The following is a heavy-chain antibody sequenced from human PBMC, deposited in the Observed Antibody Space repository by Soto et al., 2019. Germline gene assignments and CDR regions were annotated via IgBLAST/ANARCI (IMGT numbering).Heavy chain of an antibody. D-gene: IGHD4-17*01. CDR2: IYYRGST. J-gene: IGHJ4*02. V-gene: IGHV4-59*01. Sequence: SETLSLTCTVSGGSISGYYWTWIRQSPGKGLEWIGYIYYRGSTDYNPSLKSRVTMSVDMSKNQFSLNLSSVTAADTAVYYCARDYGDCFDFWGQGTLVPSPQ. CDR3: ARDYGDCFDF. CDR1: GGSISGYY.